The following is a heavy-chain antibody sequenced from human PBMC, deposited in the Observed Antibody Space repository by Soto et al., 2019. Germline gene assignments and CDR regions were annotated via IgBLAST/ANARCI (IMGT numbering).Heavy chain of an antibody. D-gene: IGHD2-2*01. V-gene: IGHV3-23*01. Sequence: GGSLRLSCAASGFTFSSYAMSWVRQAPGKGLEWVSAISGSGGSTYYADSVKGRFTISRDNSKTTLYLQMNSLRAEDTAVYYCAKDLGGDRIVVVPAAISYYYYYMDVWGKGTTVTVSS. J-gene: IGHJ6*03. CDR1: GFTFSSYA. CDR2: ISGSGGST. CDR3: AKDLGGDRIVVVPAAISYYYYYMDV.